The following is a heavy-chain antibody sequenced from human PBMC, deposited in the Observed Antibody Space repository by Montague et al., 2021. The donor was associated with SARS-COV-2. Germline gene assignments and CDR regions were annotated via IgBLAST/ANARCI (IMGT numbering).Heavy chain of an antibody. CDR2: IHSAGTRS. J-gene: IGHJ6*02. Sequence: SLRLSCAASGFTFSESPMSWVRQAPGKGLEWVSVIHSAGTRSYYAHSVKGRFTISRDNSKNTVYLQMNNLRAEDTAVYYCARGGGLRNYGMDAWGQGTTVTVSS. CDR3: ARGGGLRNYGMDA. D-gene: IGHD5-12*01. V-gene: IGHV3-23*03. CDR1: GFTFSESP.